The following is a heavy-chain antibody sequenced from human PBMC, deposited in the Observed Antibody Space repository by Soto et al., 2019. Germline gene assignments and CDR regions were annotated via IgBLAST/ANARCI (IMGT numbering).Heavy chain of an antibody. CDR3: TTDLTIVVVN. CDR2: IKSKTDGGTT. D-gene: IGHD3-22*01. CDR1: GFTFSNAC. J-gene: IGHJ4*02. Sequence: PGGSLRLSCAASGFTFSNACMIRVRQAPGKGLEWVGRIKSKTDGGTTDYAAPVKGRFTISRDDSKNTLYLQMSSLKTEDTAVYYCTTDLTIVVVNWGQGTLVTVSS. V-gene: IGHV3-15*01.